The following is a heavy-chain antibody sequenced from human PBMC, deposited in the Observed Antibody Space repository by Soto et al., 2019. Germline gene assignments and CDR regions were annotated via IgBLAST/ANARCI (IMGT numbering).Heavy chain of an antibody. V-gene: IGHV4-30-4*01. Sequence: SETLSLTCTVSGGSISSGDYYWSWIRQPPGKGLEWIGYIYYSGSTYYNPSLKSRVTISVDTSKNQFSLKLSSVTAADTAVYYCARDRGGSYYVSYWSDPWGQGTLVTVSS. CDR3: ARDRGGSYYVSYWSDP. CDR1: GGSISSGDYY. CDR2: IYYSGST. J-gene: IGHJ5*02. D-gene: IGHD1-26*01.